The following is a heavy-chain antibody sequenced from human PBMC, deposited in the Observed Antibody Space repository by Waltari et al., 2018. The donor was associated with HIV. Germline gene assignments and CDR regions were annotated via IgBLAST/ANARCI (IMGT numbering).Heavy chain of an antibody. CDR1: GYTFSNYQ. J-gene: IGHJ4*02. V-gene: IGHV1-8*02. D-gene: IGHD5-12*01. CDR2: LSPNSGNT. Sequence: QVQLVQSGAEAKKPGASVRVSCKAVGYTFSNYQINWVRQATAQGLEWMGWLSPNSGNTGAAQKFQGRLTMTRDTSTGTAYLEMSALTSDDTGIYFCARGTSGTYFDYWGQGTLVAVSS. CDR3: ARGTSGTYFDY.